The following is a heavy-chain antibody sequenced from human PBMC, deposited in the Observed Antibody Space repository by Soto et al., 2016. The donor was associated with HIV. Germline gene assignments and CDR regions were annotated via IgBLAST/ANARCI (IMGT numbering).Heavy chain of an antibody. CDR2: IWYDGSNK. CDR1: GFTFSNYA. V-gene: IGHV3-33*01. Sequence: VQLVESGGGVVQPGRSLRLSCTASGFTFSNYAVHWVRQAPGKGLEWVAVIWYDGSNKYYAASVKGRFTISRDNSKNTLYLQMNSLRVDDTAVYFXASSHLFGWYFDLWGRGTLVTVS. CDR3: ASSHLFGWYFDL. D-gene: IGHD3-16*01. J-gene: IGHJ2*01.